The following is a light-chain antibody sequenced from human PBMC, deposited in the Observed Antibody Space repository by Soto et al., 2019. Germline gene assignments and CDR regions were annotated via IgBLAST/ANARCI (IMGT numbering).Light chain of an antibody. Sequence: EIVLTQSPATLSLTPGERATLSCRASQNIDIYVAWYQRKPGQAPRLLIYDASNRATGIPARFSRSGSGTDFTLTITSLEPEDCAVYHCLQRSNYYSFGQGTKLEIK. V-gene: IGKV3-11*01. CDR1: QNIDIY. J-gene: IGKJ2*01. CDR2: DAS. CDR3: LQRSNYYS.